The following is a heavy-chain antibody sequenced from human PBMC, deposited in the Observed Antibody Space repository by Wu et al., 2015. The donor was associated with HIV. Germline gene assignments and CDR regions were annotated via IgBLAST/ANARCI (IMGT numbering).Heavy chain of an antibody. CDR2: IIPIFGTA. J-gene: IGHJ5*02. Sequence: QVQLVQSGAEVKKPGSSVKVSCKASGGTFSSYAISWVRQAPGQGLEWMGGIIPIFGTANYAQKFQGRVTITADESTSTAYMELSSLRSEDTAVYYCARGVFTPLPSAYWPLGGEKNWFDPVGPGNPGHRLL. D-gene: IGHD2-21*01. CDR3: ARGVFTPLPSAYWPLGGEKNWFDP. V-gene: IGHV1-69*12. CDR1: GGTFSSYA.